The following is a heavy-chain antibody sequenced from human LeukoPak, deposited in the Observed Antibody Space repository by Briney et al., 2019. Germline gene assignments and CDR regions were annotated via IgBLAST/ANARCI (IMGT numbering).Heavy chain of an antibody. Sequence: GGSLRLSCATSGFTFHTFGLSWVRQAPGTGLEWVSAISGSGDTAYYADSVKGRFTISRDNAKNSLYLQMNSLRAEDTAVYYCARERSYGAFDPWGQGTLVTVSS. V-gene: IGHV3-23*01. CDR1: GFTFHTFG. CDR3: ARERSYGAFDP. D-gene: IGHD1-26*01. CDR2: ISGSGDTA. J-gene: IGHJ5*02.